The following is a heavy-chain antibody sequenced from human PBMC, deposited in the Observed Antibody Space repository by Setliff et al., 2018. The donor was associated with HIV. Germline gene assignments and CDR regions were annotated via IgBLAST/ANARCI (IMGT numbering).Heavy chain of an antibody. J-gene: IGHJ4*02. D-gene: IGHD3-10*01. CDR3: AIIRVNGSPY. CDR1: GFSFSDYY. CDR2: ITSSGTTT. Sequence: PGGSLRLSCAASGFSFSDYYMTWVRQAPGRGLEWVSYITSSGTTTLYGDSMRGRFTASRDNAESSMYLQMNNLRAEDTAVYYCAIIRVNGSPYWGQGT. V-gene: IGHV3-11*04.